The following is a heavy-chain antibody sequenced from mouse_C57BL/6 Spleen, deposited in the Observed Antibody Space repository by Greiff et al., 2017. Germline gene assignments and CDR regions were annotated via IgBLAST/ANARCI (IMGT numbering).Heavy chain of an antibody. J-gene: IGHJ2*01. D-gene: IGHD1-2*01. V-gene: IGHV10-1*01. CDR2: IRSKSNNYAT. CDR1: GFSFNTYA. Sequence: EVKLVESGGGLVQPKGSLKLSCAASGFSFNTYAMTWVRQAPGKGLEWVARIRSKSNNYATYYADSVKDRFTISRDDSESMLYLQMNNLKTEDTAMYYCVREGRQGYFDYWGQGTTLTVSS. CDR3: VREGRQGYFDY.